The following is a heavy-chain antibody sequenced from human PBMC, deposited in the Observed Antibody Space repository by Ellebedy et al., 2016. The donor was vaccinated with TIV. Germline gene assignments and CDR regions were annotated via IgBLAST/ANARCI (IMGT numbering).Heavy chain of an antibody. CDR2: ISHDGSQK. Sequence: GGSLRLSXAASGISLSDYGIHWVRQTPGRGLESVAVISHDGSQKFYAGSVKGRFTISRDNSNNTLYLQMSSLRGEDTAVYYCVRDRGDGYNQIDYWGQGTLVTVSA. CDR1: GISLSDYG. D-gene: IGHD5-24*01. J-gene: IGHJ4*02. CDR3: VRDRGDGYNQIDY. V-gene: IGHV3-30*03.